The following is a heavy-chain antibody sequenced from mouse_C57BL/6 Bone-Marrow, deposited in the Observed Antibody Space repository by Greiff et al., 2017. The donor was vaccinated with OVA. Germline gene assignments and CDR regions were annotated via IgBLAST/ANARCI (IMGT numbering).Heavy chain of an antibody. CDR1: GFSFNTYA. CDR2: IRSKSNNYAT. Sequence: EVNVVESGGGLVQPKGSLKLSCAASGFSFNTYAMNWVRQAPGKGLEWVARIRSKSNNYATYYADSVKDRFTISRDDSESMLYLQMNNLKTEDTAMYYCVRPYYDDDEGYFDYWGQGTTLTVSS. V-gene: IGHV10-1*01. CDR3: VRPYYDDDEGYFDY. D-gene: IGHD2-4*01. J-gene: IGHJ2*01.